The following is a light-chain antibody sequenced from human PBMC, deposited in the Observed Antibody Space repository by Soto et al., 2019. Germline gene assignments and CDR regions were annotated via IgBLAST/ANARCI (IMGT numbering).Light chain of an antibody. CDR3: QQLSSSPPWT. V-gene: IGKV3-20*01. Sequence: EIVLTQSPGTLSLSPGERATLSCRASQSVSSSYLAWYQQKPGQAPRLLIYGASSRATGIPDRFSGSGSGTDFPLTISRLEAADLAVYSCQQLSSSPPWTFGQGAKVEIK. J-gene: IGKJ1*01. CDR1: QSVSSSY. CDR2: GAS.